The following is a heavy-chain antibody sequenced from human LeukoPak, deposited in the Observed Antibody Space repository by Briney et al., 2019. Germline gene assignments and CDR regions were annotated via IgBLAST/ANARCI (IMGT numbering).Heavy chain of an antibody. D-gene: IGHD1-26*01. J-gene: IGHJ4*02. CDR2: VRTNSYGGTT. Sequence: GRSLTLSCAASGFTFGDHTFNWVRQAPGKGLEWVGFVRTNSYGGTTDYAASVKGRFTISRDESKSIDYLHMNSLKTDDTAVYYCSRGSTYLNYFHFWGLGTLVTVSS. V-gene: IGHV3-49*04. CDR3: SRGSTYLNYFHF. CDR1: GFTFGDHT.